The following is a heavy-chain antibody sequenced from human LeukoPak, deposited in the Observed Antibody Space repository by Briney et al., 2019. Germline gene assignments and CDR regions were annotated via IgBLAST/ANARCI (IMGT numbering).Heavy chain of an antibody. V-gene: IGHV1-69*13. J-gene: IGHJ4*02. D-gene: IGHD3-22*01. Sequence: SVKVSCKASGGTFSSYAISWVRQAPGQGLEWMGGIIPIFGTANYAQKFQGRVTITADESTSTAYMELSSLRSEDTAVYYCARDRFAMIVVALFDYWGQGTLVTVSS. CDR1: GGTFSSYA. CDR3: ARDRFAMIVVALFDY. CDR2: IIPIFGTA.